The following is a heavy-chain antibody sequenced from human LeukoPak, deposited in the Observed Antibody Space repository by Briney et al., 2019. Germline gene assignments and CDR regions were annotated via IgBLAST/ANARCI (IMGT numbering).Heavy chain of an antibody. CDR2: ISYDGSNK. V-gene: IGHV3-30-3*01. J-gene: IGHJ4*02. Sequence: GGSLRLSCAASGFTFSSYAMHWVRQAPGKGLEWVAVISYDGSNKYYADSVKGRFTISRDNSKNTLYLQMNSLRAEDTAVYYCARDFLGVGEITMVTFPFYWGQGTLVTVSS. D-gene: IGHD3-16*01. CDR3: ARDFLGVGEITMVTFPFY. CDR1: GFTFSSYA.